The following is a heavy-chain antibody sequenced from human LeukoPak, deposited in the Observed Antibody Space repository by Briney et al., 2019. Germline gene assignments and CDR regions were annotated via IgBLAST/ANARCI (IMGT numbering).Heavy chain of an antibody. CDR3: ARARGRLLLIDY. CDR1: GGSFNNYY. J-gene: IGHJ4*02. D-gene: IGHD2-15*01. Sequence: PPETLSLTCTVSGGSFNNYYWNWIRQPAGKGLEWIGRIYSSGSTDYNPSLKSRVTMSVDTSKNQFSLNLTSVTTADSAVYYCARARGRLLLIDYWGQGTLVTVSS. V-gene: IGHV4-4*07. CDR2: IYSSGST.